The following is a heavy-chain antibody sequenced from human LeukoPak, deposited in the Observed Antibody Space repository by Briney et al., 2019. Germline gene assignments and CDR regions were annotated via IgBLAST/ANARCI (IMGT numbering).Heavy chain of an antibody. J-gene: IGHJ4*02. Sequence: PSETLSLTCTVSGGSISSSSAYWGWSRQPPGKGLEWIVSIYYSKNTYCNPSLKSRVTISADTSKNQFSLTLGSVSATDTAVYYCVSPRGFSYGYFDYWGQGTLVTVSS. CDR2: IYYSKNT. D-gene: IGHD5-18*01. CDR3: VSPRGFSYGYFDY. V-gene: IGHV4-39*01. CDR1: GGSISSSSAY.